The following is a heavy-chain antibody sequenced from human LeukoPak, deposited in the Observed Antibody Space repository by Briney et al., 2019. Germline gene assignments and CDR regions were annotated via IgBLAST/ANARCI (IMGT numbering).Heavy chain of an antibody. D-gene: IGHD4-23*01. CDR2: ISSSSSTI. V-gene: IGHV3-48*04. CDR3: ARDPRDYGGNAKYFN. CDR1: GFTFSSYS. J-gene: IGHJ4*02. Sequence: GGSLRLSCAASGFTFSSYSMNWVRQAPGKGLEWVSYISSSSSTIYYADSVKGRFTISRDNAKNSLYLQMNSLRAEDTAVYYCARDPRDYGGNAKYFNWGQGTLVTVSS.